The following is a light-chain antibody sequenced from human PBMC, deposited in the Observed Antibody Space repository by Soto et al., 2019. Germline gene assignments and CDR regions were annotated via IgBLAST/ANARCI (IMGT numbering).Light chain of an antibody. Sequence: QSVLTKPPSASGTPGQRVTISCSGSPSNIGSNYVFWYRHLPGTAPKLLIYRNDQRPSGVPERFSGSKSGTSASLAISGLLSEDEADYYCAVLDDSLYGVFGGGTKLTVL. V-gene: IGLV1-47*01. CDR3: AVLDDSLYGV. CDR1: PSNIGSNY. CDR2: RND. J-gene: IGLJ3*02.